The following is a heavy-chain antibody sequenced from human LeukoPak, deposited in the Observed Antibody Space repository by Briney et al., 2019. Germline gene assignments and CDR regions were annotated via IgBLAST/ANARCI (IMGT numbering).Heavy chain of an antibody. CDR2: INHSGST. Sequence: SETLSLTCAVYGGSFSGYYWSWIRQPPGKGLEWIGEINHSGSTNYNPSLKSRVTISVDTSKNQFSLKLSSVTAADTAVYYCASAIYGEAWYFDLWGRGTLVTVSS. D-gene: IGHD4-17*01. J-gene: IGHJ2*01. CDR3: ASAIYGEAWYFDL. CDR1: GGSFSGYY. V-gene: IGHV4-34*01.